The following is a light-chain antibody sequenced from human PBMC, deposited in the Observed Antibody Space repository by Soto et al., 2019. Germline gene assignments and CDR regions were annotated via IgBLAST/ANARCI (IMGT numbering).Light chain of an antibody. CDR1: SSDVGGYNY. J-gene: IGLJ1*01. CDR3: SLYTNREV. Sequence: QSVLTQPASVSGSPGQSITISCTGTSSDVGGYNYVSWYQQHPGKAPKLMIYEVSNRPSGVSNRFSGSKSGNTASLTISGLQAEDEADYYCSLYTNREVFGTGTKVTVL. CDR2: EVS. V-gene: IGLV2-14*01.